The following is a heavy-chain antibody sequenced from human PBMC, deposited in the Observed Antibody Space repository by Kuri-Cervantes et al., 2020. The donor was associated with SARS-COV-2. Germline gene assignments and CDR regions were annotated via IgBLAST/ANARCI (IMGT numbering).Heavy chain of an antibody. Sequence: ASVKVSCKASGYTFTGYYMHWVRQAPGQGLEWMGWINPNSGDTNYAQKFQGRVTMTRDTSISTAYMELSRLRSDDTAVYYCGASGYWKDWFDPWGQGTLVTVSS. CDR2: INPNSGDT. CDR3: GASGYWKDWFDP. D-gene: IGHD3-22*01. J-gene: IGHJ5*02. V-gene: IGHV1-2*02. CDR1: GYTFTGYY.